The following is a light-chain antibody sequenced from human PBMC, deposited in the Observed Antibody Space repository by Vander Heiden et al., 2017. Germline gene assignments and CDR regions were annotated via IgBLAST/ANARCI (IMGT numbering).Light chain of an antibody. CDR3: QSYDRSLGGWV. J-gene: IGLJ3*02. CDR2: GNV. V-gene: IGLV1-40*01. CDR1: SSNVGAGYH. Sequence: QSVLTQPPSVSGAPGQTVTVPCIESSSNVGAGYHVHWYQQLPGTAPKLLIYGNVNRPSGVPDRFSGSRSGTSASLAITGLQPDDEADYFCQSYDRSLGGWVFGGGTKLTVL.